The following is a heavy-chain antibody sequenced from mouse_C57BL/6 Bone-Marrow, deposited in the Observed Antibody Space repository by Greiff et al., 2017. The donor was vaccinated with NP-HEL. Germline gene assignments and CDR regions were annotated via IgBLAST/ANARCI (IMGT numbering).Heavy chain of an antibody. CDR1: GFSLTSYG. J-gene: IGHJ3*01. D-gene: IGHD1-1*01. CDR3: AKKYYGRDTGVAY. Sequence: QVQLKESGPGLVQPSQSLSITCTVSGFSLTSYGVHWVRQSPGKGLEWLGVIWSGGSSDYNAAFISRLSISKDDSKSQVFFKMNSLQADDTTIYYSAKKYYGRDTGVAYQGQGSLVTVSA. CDR2: IWSGGSS. V-gene: IGHV2-2*01.